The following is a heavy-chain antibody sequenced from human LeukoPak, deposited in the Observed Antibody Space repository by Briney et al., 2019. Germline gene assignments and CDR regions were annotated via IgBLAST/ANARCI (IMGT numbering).Heavy chain of an antibody. V-gene: IGHV3-23*01. Sequence: GGSLRLSCAASGFTFSNYAMIWVRQAPGGGLEWVSVISNSGSSTDYADSVKGRFTISRDNSQNTLYLQMNSLRAEDTAVYYCAKDPPRSRAIVDAFDIWGQGTLVTVSS. CDR3: AKDPPRSRAIVDAFDI. D-gene: IGHD3-22*01. CDR1: GFTFSNYA. CDR2: ISNSGSST. J-gene: IGHJ3*02.